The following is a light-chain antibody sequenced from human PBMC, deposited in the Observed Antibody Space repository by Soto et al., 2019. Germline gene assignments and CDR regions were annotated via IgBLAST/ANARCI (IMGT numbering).Light chain of an antibody. Sequence: EIVMTQSPATLSVSPGERATLYCKASQRISSNLAWYQQNPGQPPRLLIYGASTKASGIPARFSGSGSGTEFTLTITSLQSEDFAIYYCQQYNIWPQYTFGQGTKLEIK. J-gene: IGKJ2*01. CDR3: QQYNIWPQYT. CDR2: GAS. V-gene: IGKV3-15*01. CDR1: QRISSN.